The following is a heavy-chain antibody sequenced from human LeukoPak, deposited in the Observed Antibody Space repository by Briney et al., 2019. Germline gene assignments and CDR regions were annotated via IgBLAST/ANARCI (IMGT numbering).Heavy chain of an antibody. J-gene: IGHJ4*02. CDR2: INPSGGST. D-gene: IGHD2/OR15-2a*01. CDR3: ARSRNNFDY. V-gene: IGHV1-46*01. CDR1: GYTFTNFF. Sequence: ASVKVSCKASGYTFTNFFMHWVLQAPGQGLEWMGIINPSGGSTSYAQKFQDRVTMTRDTSTSTVYMELSSLRSEDTAEYYCARSRNNFDYWGQGTLVTVS.